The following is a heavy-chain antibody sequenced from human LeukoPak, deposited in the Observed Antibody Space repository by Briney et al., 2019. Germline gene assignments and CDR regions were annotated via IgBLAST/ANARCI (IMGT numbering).Heavy chain of an antibody. CDR1: GGSISSGGYY. CDR3: ASNPSVACRGGSCYFY. Sequence: SQTLSLTCTVSGGSISSGGYYWSWIRQHPGKGLEWIVYIYYSGSTYYNPSLKSRVTISVDTSKNQFSLKLSSVTAADTAVYYCASNPSVACRGGSCYFYWGQGTLVTVSS. CDR2: IYYSGST. J-gene: IGHJ4*02. V-gene: IGHV4-31*03. D-gene: IGHD2-15*01.